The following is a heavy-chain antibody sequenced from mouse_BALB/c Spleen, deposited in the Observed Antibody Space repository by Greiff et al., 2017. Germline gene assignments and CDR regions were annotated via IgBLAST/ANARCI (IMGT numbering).Heavy chain of an antibody. Sequence: VQLQQSGPGLVKPSQSLSLTCTVTGYSITSDYAWNWIRQFPGNKLEWMGYISYSGSTSYNPSLKSRISITRDTSKNQFFLQLNSVTTEDTATYYCARKGIDYDGYAMDYWGQGTSVTVSS. CDR1: GYSITSDYA. V-gene: IGHV3-2*02. D-gene: IGHD2-4*01. CDR3: ARKGIDYDGYAMDY. J-gene: IGHJ4*01. CDR2: ISYSGST.